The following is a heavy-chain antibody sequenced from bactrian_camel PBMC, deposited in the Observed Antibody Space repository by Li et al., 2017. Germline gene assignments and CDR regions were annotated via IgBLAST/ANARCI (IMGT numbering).Heavy chain of an antibody. CDR2: IRRDGGET. Sequence: VQLVESGGGLVQPGESLRLSCKVSGHSRGSNCVGWYRLPPGRAPAEREGIAAIRRDGGETWYAASVKGRFTISKGYPKNTLYLQMANLKPEDTAMYYCAVPYQDLSATETLRVMSSGGDFGYYGQGTQVTVS. J-gene: IGHJ6*01. D-gene: IGHD8*01. CDR3: AVPYQDLSATETLRVMSSGGDFGY. CDR1: GHSRGSNC. V-gene: IGHV3S32*01.